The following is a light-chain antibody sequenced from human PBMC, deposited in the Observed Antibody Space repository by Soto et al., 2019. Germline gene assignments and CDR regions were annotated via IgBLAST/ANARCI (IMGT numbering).Light chain of an antibody. CDR3: SSYTSSSTYV. Sequence: QSALTQPASVSGSPGQSITISCTGTSSDIGDYNYVSWYQQHPDKAPKLMIYDVSSRPSGVSNRFSGSKSGNTASLTISGLQAEDEADYYCSSYTSSSTYVFGTGTQLTVL. V-gene: IGLV2-14*03. CDR2: DVS. J-gene: IGLJ1*01. CDR1: SSDIGDYNY.